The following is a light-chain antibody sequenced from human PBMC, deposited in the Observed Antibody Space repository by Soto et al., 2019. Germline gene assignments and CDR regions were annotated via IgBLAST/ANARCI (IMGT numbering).Light chain of an antibody. CDR2: GNS. J-gene: IGLJ2*01. Sequence: QSVLTQPPSVSGAPGQRVTISCTGSSSNIGAGYDVNWYQQLPGTAPKVLIYGNSNRPSGVPDRFSGSKSGASASLAITGLQAEYEADYYCQSYDSSLSTSVFCGGTKLTVL. CDR1: SSNIGAGYD. CDR3: QSYDSSLSTSV. V-gene: IGLV1-40*01.